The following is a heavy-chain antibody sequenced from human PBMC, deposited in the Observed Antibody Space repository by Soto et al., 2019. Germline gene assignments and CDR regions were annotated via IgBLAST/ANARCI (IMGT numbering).Heavy chain of an antibody. CDR2: INPNSGGT. D-gene: IGHD1-26*01. CDR1: GYTFTGYY. CDR3: ARDGYSVEGPHPRPNWFDP. J-gene: IGHJ5*02. V-gene: IGHV1-2*02. Sequence: GASVKVSCKASGYTFTGYYMHWVRQAPGQGLEWMGWINPNSGGTNYAQKFQGRVTMTRDTSISTAYMELSRLRSDDTAVYYCARDGYSVEGPHPRPNWFDPWGQGTLVTVSS.